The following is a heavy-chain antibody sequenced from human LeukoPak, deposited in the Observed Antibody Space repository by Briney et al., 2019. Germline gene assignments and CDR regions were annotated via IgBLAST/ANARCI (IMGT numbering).Heavy chain of an antibody. J-gene: IGHJ4*02. Sequence: SETLSLTCAVYGGSSSGYYWSWIRQPPGKGLEWIGEINHSGSTNYNPSLKSRVTISVDTSKNQFSLKLSSVTAADTAVYYCAGGREITVTYFDYWGQGTLVTVSS. CDR3: AGGREITVTYFDY. D-gene: IGHD4-17*01. CDR1: GGSSSGYY. CDR2: INHSGST. V-gene: IGHV4-34*01.